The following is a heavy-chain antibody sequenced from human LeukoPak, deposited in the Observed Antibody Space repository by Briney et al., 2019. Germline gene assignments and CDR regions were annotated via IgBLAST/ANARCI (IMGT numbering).Heavy chain of an antibody. Sequence: GGSLRLSCAASEFTFDDYAMHWVRHAPGKGLEWVSGISWNSGSIGYADSVKGRFTISRDNAKNSLYLQMNSLRAEDMALYYCAKDRGAYYGSGSYYNGYYYYYYYMDVWGKGTTVTVSS. V-gene: IGHV3-9*03. D-gene: IGHD3-10*01. CDR1: EFTFDDYA. CDR3: AKDRGAYYGSGSYYNGYYYYYYYMDV. CDR2: ISWNSGSI. J-gene: IGHJ6*03.